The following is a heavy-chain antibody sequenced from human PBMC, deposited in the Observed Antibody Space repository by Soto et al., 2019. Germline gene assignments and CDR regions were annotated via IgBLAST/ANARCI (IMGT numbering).Heavy chain of an antibody. CDR1: GFTFSDYY. V-gene: IGHV3-11*01. CDR2: ITSSGRTT. CDR3: ARGLGLVLQYSCSPLSYYGMEV. Sequence: QVQLVESGGGLVKPGGSLRLSCAASGFTFSDYYMNWIRQAPGKGLEWVSYITSSGRTTYYADSVKGRFTISRDNAKNSLSMQRNSLRAEDTAVYYCARGLGLVLQYSCSPLSYYGMEVWGQGTTVTVSS. D-gene: IGHD2-2*01. J-gene: IGHJ6*02.